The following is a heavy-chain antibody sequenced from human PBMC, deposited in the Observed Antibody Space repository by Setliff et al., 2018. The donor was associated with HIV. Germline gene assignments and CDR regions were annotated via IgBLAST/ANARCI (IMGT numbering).Heavy chain of an antibody. CDR3: ASSGYNYGGYYMDV. CDR2: IKQDGSEK. CDR1: GFTFDDYG. J-gene: IGHJ6*03. Sequence: GGSLRLSCAASGFTFDDYGMSWVRQGPGKGLEWVANIKQDGSEKYYVDSVKGRFTISRDNGKNSLYLQMNSLSAEDTAVYYCASSGYNYGGYYMDVWGKGTTVTVSS. V-gene: IGHV3-7*03. D-gene: IGHD5-18*01.